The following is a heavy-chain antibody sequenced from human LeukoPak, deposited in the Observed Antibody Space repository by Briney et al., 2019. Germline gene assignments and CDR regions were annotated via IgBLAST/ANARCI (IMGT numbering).Heavy chain of an antibody. Sequence: PSETLSLTCTVSGGSISSSSYYWGWIRQPPGKGLEWIGSIYYSGSTYYNPSLKSRVTISVDTSKNQFSLKLSSVTAADTAAYYCASCYPGGIDYWGQGTLVTVSS. CDR2: IYYSGST. CDR3: ASCYPGGIDY. J-gene: IGHJ4*02. D-gene: IGHD3-16*02. CDR1: GGSISSSSYY. V-gene: IGHV4-39*01.